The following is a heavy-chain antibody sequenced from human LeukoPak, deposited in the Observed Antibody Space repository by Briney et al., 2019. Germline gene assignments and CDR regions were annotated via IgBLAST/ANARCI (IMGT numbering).Heavy chain of an antibody. Sequence: PGGSLRLSCAASGFTFRNYPMTWVRQTPGKGLEWVSTVSASGGTSYADSVKGRFIISRDNSNKTVHLQLTSLRVDDTAVYYWTKNRGAVAATSDYWGQGTLVTVSS. V-gene: IGHV3-23*01. CDR1: GFTFRNYP. D-gene: IGHD6-19*01. J-gene: IGHJ4*02. CDR2: VSASGGT. CDR3: TKNRGAVAATSDY.